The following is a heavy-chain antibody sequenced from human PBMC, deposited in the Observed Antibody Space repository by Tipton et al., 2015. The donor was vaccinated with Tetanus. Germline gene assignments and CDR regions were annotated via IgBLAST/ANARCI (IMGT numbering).Heavy chain of an antibody. J-gene: IGHJ4*02. CDR3: ARAHCTDGVCNFDF. CDR2: IYPGDSDT. Sequence: VKLVQSGGEVKKPGESLKISCKGSGYIFNNYWIGWVRQKPGKGLEWMGIIYPGDSDTRYSPSFQGQVTISVDRSINTAYLQWSSLKASDTSMFYCARAHCTDGVCNFDFWGQGALVTVAS. CDR1: GYIFNNYW. V-gene: IGHV5-51*01. D-gene: IGHD2-8*01.